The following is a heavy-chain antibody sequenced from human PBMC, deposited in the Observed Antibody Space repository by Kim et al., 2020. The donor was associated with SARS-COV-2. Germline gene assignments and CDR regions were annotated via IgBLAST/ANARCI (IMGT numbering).Heavy chain of an antibody. CDR1: GFTFSNYA. D-gene: IGHD3-16*01. J-gene: IGHJ4*02. CDR2: ISASGGSI. V-gene: IGHV3-23*01. CDR3: AIHKGGPRGY. Sequence: GGSLRLSCTVSGFTFSNYAMSWVRQAPGKGLEWVSGISASGGSIYYADSVKGRFTISRDKSTSTLYLQMNSLRAEDTAIYYCAIHKGGPRGYWGQGTLVTVSS.